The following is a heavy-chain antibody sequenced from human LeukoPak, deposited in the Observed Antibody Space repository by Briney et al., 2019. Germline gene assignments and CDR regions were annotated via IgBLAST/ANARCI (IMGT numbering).Heavy chain of an antibody. V-gene: IGHV1-18*01. CDR3: ARQPHYYYDSSVKGVFDI. D-gene: IGHD3-22*01. CDR1: GYTFTSYG. CDR2: ISAYNGNT. Sequence: ASVKVSCKASGYTFTSYGISWVRQAPGQGLEWMGWISAYNGNTNYAQKLQGRVTMTTDTSTSTAYMELRSLRSDDTAVYYCARQPHYYYDSSVKGVFDIWGQGTMVTVSS. J-gene: IGHJ3*02.